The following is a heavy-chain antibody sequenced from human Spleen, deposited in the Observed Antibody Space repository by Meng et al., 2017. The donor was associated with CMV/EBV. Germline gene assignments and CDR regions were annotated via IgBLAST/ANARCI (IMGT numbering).Heavy chain of an antibody. Sequence: GESLKISCAVSGFTVSDNYMTWVRQAPGKGLEWASLIYSGGTTRYTESVKGRFTISRDNSENMVYLLMNSLRAEDTAVYFCARVAYGNYYDSSGYRPPNFFDSWGQGTLVTVSS. V-gene: IGHV3-53*01. CDR3: ARVAYGNYYDSSGYRPPNFFDS. CDR2: IYSGGTT. D-gene: IGHD3-22*01. CDR1: GFTVSDNY. J-gene: IGHJ4*02.